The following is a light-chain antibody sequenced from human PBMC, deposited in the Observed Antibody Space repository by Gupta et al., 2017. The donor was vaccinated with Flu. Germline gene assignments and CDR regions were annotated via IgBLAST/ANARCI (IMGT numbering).Light chain of an antibody. CDR3: KHLSTYPWT. J-gene: IGKJ1*01. CDR2: DAS. CDR1: QDIGRY. V-gene: IGKV1-9*01. Sequence: PYFLSASEEDRVTITCRASQDIGRYLAWYQQRTGTAPKLQTKDASTLQSGVPSRFSGRGSGTDFTLTISSLQPEDFATYYCKHLSTYPWTFGQGTKVE.